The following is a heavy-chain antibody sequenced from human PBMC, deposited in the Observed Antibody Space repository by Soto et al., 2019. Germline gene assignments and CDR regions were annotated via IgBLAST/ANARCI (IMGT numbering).Heavy chain of an antibody. D-gene: IGHD2-8*01. CDR3: ARAPMVLSRSYFDS. Sequence: SETLSLTCAVSGDSISSTNWWSWVRQPPGKGLEWIGQVYRTGTANYNPSLKSRVTISLDKSKNKFSLNLNSVNAADTAVYYCARAPMVLSRSYFDSWGQGTPVTVSS. J-gene: IGHJ4*02. CDR1: GDSISSTNW. CDR2: VYRTGTA. V-gene: IGHV4-4*02.